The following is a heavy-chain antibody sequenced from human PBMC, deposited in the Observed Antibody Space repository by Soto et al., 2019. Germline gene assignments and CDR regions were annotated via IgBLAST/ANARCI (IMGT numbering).Heavy chain of an antibody. D-gene: IGHD3-10*02. CDR2: IYWNDDK. Sequence: GPTLVNPTQTLTLTCTLSGFSLSTSGVGVGWIRQPPGKALEWLALIYWNDDKRYSPSLKSRLTITKDTSKNQVVLTMTNMDTVNTVTYYCAHGYGCYDVLTGLGRGYFDYWGQGTLVTVSS. J-gene: IGHJ4*02. CDR1: GFSLSTSGVG. V-gene: IGHV2-5*01. CDR3: AHGYGCYDVLTGLGRGYFDY.